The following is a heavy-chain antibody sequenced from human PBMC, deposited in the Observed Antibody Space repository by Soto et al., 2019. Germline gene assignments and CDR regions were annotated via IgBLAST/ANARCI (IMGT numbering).Heavy chain of an antibody. CDR1: GGTFSSYA. V-gene: IGHV1-69*13. CDR2: IIPIFGTA. J-gene: IGHJ6*02. Sequence: GASVKVSCKASGGTFSSYAISWVRQAPGQGLEWMGGIIPIFGTANYAQKFQGRVTITADESTSTAYMELSSLRSEDTAVYYCARDHCSSTSCYNYYYYGMDVWGQGTTVTVS. D-gene: IGHD2-2*02. CDR3: ARDHCSSTSCYNYYYYGMDV.